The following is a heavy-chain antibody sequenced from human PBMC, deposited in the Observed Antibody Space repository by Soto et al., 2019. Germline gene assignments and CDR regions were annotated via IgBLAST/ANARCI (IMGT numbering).Heavy chain of an antibody. CDR1: GFTFSSYG. CDR3: AKAPTMSRGYSSSSESYFDY. Sequence: QVQLVESGGGVVQPGRSLRLSCAASGFTFSSYGMHWVRQAPGKGLEWVAVISYDGSNKYYADSVKGRFTISRDNSKNTLYLQMNRLRAEDTAVYYCAKAPTMSRGYSSSSESYFDYWGQGTLVTVSS. V-gene: IGHV3-30*18. J-gene: IGHJ4*02. D-gene: IGHD6-6*01. CDR2: ISYDGSNK.